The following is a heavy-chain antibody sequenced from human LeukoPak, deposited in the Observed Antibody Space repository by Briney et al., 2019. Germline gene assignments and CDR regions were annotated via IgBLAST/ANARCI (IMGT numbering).Heavy chain of an antibody. V-gene: IGHV4-31*03. CDR2: IYYSGST. J-gene: IGHJ4*02. CDR1: GGSISSGGYY. CDR3: ARARSEYSSSSYFDY. Sequence: PSRTLSLTCTVSGGSISSGGYYWSWIRQHPGKGLEWIGYIYYSGSTYYNPSLKSRVTISVDTSKNQFSLKLSSVTAADTAVYYCARARSEYSSSSYFDYWGQGTLVTVSS. D-gene: IGHD6-6*01.